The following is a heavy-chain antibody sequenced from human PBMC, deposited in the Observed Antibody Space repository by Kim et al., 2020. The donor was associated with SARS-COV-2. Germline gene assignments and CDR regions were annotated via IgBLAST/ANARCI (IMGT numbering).Heavy chain of an antibody. CDR2: IYPGNSDT. Sequence: GESLKISCKGSGYSFTNFWIGWVRQMPGKGLEWVAIIYPGNSDTRYIPSFQGQVTISADKSISTAYLQWGSLKASDTAMYYCARRPGYSGYNSWYFDLWGRGTLVIVSS. CDR1: GYSFTNFW. V-gene: IGHV5-51*01. CDR3: ARRPGYSGYNSWYFDL. J-gene: IGHJ2*01. D-gene: IGHD5-12*01.